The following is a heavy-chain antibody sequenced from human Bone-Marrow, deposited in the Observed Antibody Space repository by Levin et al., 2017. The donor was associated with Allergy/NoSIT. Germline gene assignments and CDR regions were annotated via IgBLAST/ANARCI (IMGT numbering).Heavy chain of an antibody. V-gene: IGHV4-39*01. CDR3: VRNGYTYLNWFDP. CDR2: VYYSGST. CDR1: GGSISNSYYF. Sequence: SQTLSLTCTVSGGSISNSYYFWGWVRQPPGKGLEWIGSVYYSGSTDYNSSLKSRVTISVDTSRNQFSLKLSSVTAADTAMYYCVRNGYTYLNWFDPWGQGTPVTVST. D-gene: IGHD5-18*01. J-gene: IGHJ5*02.